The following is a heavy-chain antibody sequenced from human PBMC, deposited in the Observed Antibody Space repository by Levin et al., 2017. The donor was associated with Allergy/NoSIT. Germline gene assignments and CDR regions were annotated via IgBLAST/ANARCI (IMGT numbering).Heavy chain of an antibody. D-gene: IGHD6-13*01. CDR1: GFTFSNAW. J-gene: IGHJ6*02. CDR3: TTGGHSSSFYYGMDV. V-gene: IGHV3-15*01. CDR2: IKSKTDGGTT. Sequence: GGSLRLSCAASGFTFSNAWMSWVRQAPGKGLEWVGRIKSKTDGGTTDYAAPVKDRFTISRDDSKNTLYLQMNSLKTEDTAVYYCTTGGHSSSFYYGMDVWGQGTTVTVSS.